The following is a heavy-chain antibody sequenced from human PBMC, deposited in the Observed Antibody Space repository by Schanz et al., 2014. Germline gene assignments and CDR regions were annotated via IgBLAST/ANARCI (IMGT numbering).Heavy chain of an antibody. CDR2: ISGSSSTK. D-gene: IGHD5-12*01. V-gene: IGHV3-11*04. Sequence: VQLVESGGGLVKPGGSLRLSCAASGFTFSDYYMTWIRQAPGKGLEWVSYISGSSSTKYYADSVKGRFTISRDNAKNSLYLQMNSLRAEDTAVYYCARSRGFDSIFDFWGRGTLVTVSS. CDR3: ARSRGFDSIFDF. J-gene: IGHJ4*02. CDR1: GFTFSDYY.